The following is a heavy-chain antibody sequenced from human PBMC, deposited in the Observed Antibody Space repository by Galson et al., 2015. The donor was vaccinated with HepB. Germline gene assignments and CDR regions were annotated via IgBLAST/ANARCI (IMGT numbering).Heavy chain of an antibody. Sequence: SLRLSCAASGFTFSSYWMHWVRQAPGKGLVWVSRINRDGSSTSYADSVKGRFTISRDNAKNTLFLQMNSLRAEDTAVYYCARDPPDYYNSSDYYNDPFFDYWGQGTLVTVSS. CDR3: ARDPPDYYNSSDYYNDPFFDY. D-gene: IGHD3-22*01. CDR2: INRDGSST. V-gene: IGHV3-74*01. CDR1: GFTFSSYW. J-gene: IGHJ4*02.